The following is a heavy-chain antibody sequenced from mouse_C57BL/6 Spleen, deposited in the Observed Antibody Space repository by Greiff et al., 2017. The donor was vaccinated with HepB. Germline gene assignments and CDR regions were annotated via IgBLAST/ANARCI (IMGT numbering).Heavy chain of an antibody. CDR2: IWSDGST. Sequence: QVQLKQSGPGLVAPSQSLSITCTVSGFSLTSYGVHWVRQPPGKGLEWLVVIWSDGSTTYNSALKSRLSISKDNSKSQVFLKMNSLQTDDTAMYYCARHGAYYSNYGGAMDYWGQGTSVTVSS. D-gene: IGHD2-5*01. CDR1: GFSLTSYG. CDR3: ARHGAYYSNYGGAMDY. V-gene: IGHV2-6-1*01. J-gene: IGHJ4*01.